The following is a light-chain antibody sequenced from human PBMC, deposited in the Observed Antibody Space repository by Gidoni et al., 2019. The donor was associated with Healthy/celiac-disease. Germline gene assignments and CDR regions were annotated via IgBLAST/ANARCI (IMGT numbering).Light chain of an antibody. Sequence: QSVLTQPPSASGTPGQRVTISCSGSSSNTGSKYVYWYQQLPGTAPNLLIYRNNQRPSEVPERFSGSKSGRAASLAISGLRSEDEADYYCAAWDDSLSGWVFGGGTKWTV. CDR1: SSNTGSKY. J-gene: IGLJ3*02. CDR2: RNN. CDR3: AAWDDSLSGWV. V-gene: IGLV1-47*01.